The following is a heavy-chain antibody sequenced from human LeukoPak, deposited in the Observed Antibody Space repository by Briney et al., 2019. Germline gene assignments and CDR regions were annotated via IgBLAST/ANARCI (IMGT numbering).Heavy chain of an antibody. Sequence: PGGSLRLSCAASGFTFSNAWMRWVRQARGKGGEWVGRIKSKTNRWTTDYAPPLKGRFTISRHHSKNTLYLQINSLKPEDTAVYYCTTPEWFHLYYYYMDVWGKGTTVTVSS. CDR1: GFTFSNAW. J-gene: IGHJ6*03. V-gene: IGHV3-15*01. CDR3: TTPEWFHLYYYYMDV. D-gene: IGHD3-3*01. CDR2: IKSKTNRWTT.